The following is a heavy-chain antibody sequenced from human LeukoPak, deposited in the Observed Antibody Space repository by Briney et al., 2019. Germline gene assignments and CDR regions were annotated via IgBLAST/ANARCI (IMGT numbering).Heavy chain of an antibody. CDR2: ISYDGSNK. CDR1: GFTFSSYG. J-gene: IGHJ1*01. V-gene: IGHV3-30*18. Sequence: GGSLRLSCAASGFTFSSYGMHWVRQAPGKGLEWVAVISYDGSNKYYADSVKGRFTISRDNSKNTLYLQMNSLRAEDTAVYYCAKDGYSSSWYKAEYFQHWGQGTLVTVSS. D-gene: IGHD6-13*01. CDR3: AKDGYSSSWYKAEYFQH.